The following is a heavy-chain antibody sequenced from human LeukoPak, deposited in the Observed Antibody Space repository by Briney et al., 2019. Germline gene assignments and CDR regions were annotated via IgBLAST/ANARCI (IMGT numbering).Heavy chain of an antibody. CDR1: GGTFSSYA. V-gene: IGHV1-69*05. CDR3: ARARSPSSGYLLRDHNWFDP. J-gene: IGHJ5*02. D-gene: IGHD3-22*01. Sequence: SVKVSCKASGGTFSSYAISWVRQAPGQGHEWMGGIIPIFGTENYAQKFQGRVTITTDESTSTAYMELSSLRSEDTAVYYCARARSPSSGYLLRDHNWFDPWGQGTLVTVSS. CDR2: IIPIFGTE.